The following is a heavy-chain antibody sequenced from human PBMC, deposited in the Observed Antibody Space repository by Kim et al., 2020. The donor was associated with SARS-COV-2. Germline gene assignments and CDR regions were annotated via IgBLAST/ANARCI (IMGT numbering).Heavy chain of an antibody. CDR3: ARSYNWKLINYFDY. J-gene: IGHJ4*02. D-gene: IGHD1-20*01. V-gene: IGHV1-18*01. Sequence: AQRLQGRVTMTTDTSTSTAYMALRSLRSDDTAVYYCARSYNWKLINYFDYWGQGTLVTVSS.